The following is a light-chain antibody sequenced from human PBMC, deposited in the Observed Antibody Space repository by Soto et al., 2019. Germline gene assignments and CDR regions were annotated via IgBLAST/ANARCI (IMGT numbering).Light chain of an antibody. Sequence: IEMAQSPESVYASVVAGVTITCRASQGIRNDLGWYQQKPGKAPKRLIYAASSLQSGVPSRFSGSGSGTEFTLTISSLQPEDFATYYCLQHNRYPWTFGQGTKV. CDR1: QGIRND. CDR3: LQHNRYPWT. CDR2: AAS. V-gene: IGKV1-17*01. J-gene: IGKJ1*01.